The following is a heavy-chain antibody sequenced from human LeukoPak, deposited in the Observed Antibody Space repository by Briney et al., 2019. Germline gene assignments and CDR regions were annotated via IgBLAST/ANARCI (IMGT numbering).Heavy chain of an antibody. D-gene: IGHD3-10*01. V-gene: IGHV4-39*01. CDR2: IYYSGST. Sequence: SETPSLTCTVSGGSISSSSYYWGWIRQPPGKGLEWIGSIYYSGSTYHNPSLKSRVTISVDTSKNQFSLKLSSVTAADTAVYYCARSPGRGSTYNWFDPWGQGTLVTVSS. J-gene: IGHJ5*02. CDR1: GGSISSSSYY. CDR3: ARSPGRGSTYNWFDP.